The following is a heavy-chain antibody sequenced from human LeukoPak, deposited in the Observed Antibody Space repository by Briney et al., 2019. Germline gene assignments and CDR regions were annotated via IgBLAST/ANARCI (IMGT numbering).Heavy chain of an antibody. CDR1: GYTFTAYY. Sequence: ASVKVSCKASGYTFTAYYMHWVRQAPGQGLEWMGRINPNRGGTNYAQKFQGRVTMTRDASISTAYMELSRLTSDDMAVYYCARDYGNWFDPWGQGTLVTVSS. V-gene: IGHV1-2*06. J-gene: IGHJ5*02. D-gene: IGHD3-16*01. CDR3: ARDYGNWFDP. CDR2: INPNRGGT.